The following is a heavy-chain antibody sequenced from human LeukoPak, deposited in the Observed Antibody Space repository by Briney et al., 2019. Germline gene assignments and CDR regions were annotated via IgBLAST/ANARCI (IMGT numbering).Heavy chain of an antibody. D-gene: IGHD6-13*01. CDR1: GFTFRDAA. CDR2: LYSGGST. Sequence: GGSLRLSCAVSGFTFRDAAMTWVRQAPGKGLEWVSILYSGGSTYYADSVKGRFTISRDNSKNTLYLQMNSLRAEDTAIYYCARVAYSSNWYIDYWGQGTLVAVSS. V-gene: IGHV3-66*01. CDR3: ARVAYSSNWYIDY. J-gene: IGHJ4*02.